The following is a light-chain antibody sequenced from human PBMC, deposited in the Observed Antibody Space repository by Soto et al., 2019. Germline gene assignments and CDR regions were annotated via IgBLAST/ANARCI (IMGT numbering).Light chain of an antibody. V-gene: IGKV1-5*01. CDR2: DAS. Sequence: DIQMTQSPSTLSASVGDRVTITCRASQSIGSSLAWYQHKPGKAPNLLISDASSLERGVPSRFSGSGSGTEFTLTIRSLQPDDFATYYCQQYNGYSRTFGQGTKVDIK. J-gene: IGKJ1*01. CDR3: QQYNGYSRT. CDR1: QSIGSS.